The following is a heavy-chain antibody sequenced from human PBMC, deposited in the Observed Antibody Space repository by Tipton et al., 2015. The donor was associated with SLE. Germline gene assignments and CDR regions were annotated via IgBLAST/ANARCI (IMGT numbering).Heavy chain of an antibody. CDR3: ARGLTQSPDY. J-gene: IGHJ4*02. CDR1: SGSVSSGAYY. D-gene: IGHD2-15*01. V-gene: IGHV4-31*03. Sequence: TLSLTCTVSSGSVSSGAYYWSWIRQHPGKGLEWIGEISHSGSTNYNPSLKSRVTISLDTSKNQFSLKLRSVTAADTAVYYCARGLTQSPDYWGQGTLVTASS. CDR2: ISHSGST.